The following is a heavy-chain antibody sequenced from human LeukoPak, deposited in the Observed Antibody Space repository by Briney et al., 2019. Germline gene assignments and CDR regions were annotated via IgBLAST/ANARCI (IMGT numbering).Heavy chain of an antibody. V-gene: IGHV1-46*01. D-gene: IGHD2-15*01. J-gene: IGHJ4*02. CDR3: ARDLYCSGGSCSTRGLDY. CDR2: INPSGGST. CDR1: GYTFTSYY. Sequence: ASVKVSCKASGYTFTSYYMHWVRQAPGQGLEWMGIINPSGGSTSYAQKFQGRVTMTRDTSTSTVYMELSSLRSEDTAVYYCARDLYCSGGSCSTRGLDYWGQGTLVTVCS.